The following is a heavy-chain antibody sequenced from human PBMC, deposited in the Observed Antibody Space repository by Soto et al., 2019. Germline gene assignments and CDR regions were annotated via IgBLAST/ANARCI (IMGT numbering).Heavy chain of an antibody. CDR3: ARGGRLPRDNWFDP. Sequence: EVQLVESGGGLVKPGGSLRLSCAASGFTFSSYSMNWVRQAAGKGLEWVASISSSSSNIDFADSVKGRFTISRDNTKNSLYLQMNSLRAEDTAMYHCARGGRLPRDNWFDPWGQGTLVTVSS. J-gene: IGHJ5*02. CDR1: GFTFSSYS. D-gene: IGHD4-17*01. CDR2: ISSSSSNI. V-gene: IGHV3-21*02.